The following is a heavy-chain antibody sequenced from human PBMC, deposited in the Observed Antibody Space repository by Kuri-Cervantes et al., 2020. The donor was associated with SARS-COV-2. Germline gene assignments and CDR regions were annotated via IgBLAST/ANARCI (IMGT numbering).Heavy chain of an antibody. D-gene: IGHD6-13*01. CDR1: GYTFTSYY. CDR2: INPSGGST. CDR3: ARTRIAAAGTDAFDI. V-gene: IGHV1-46*01. J-gene: IGHJ3*02. Sequence: ASVKVSCKGSGYTFTSYYMHWVRQAPGQGLEWMGIINPSGGSTSYAQKFQGRVTMTRDTSTSTVYMELSSLRSEDTAVYYCARTRIAAAGTDAFDIWGQGTMVTVSS.